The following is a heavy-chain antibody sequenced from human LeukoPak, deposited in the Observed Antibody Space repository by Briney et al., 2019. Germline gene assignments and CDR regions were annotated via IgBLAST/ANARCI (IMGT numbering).Heavy chain of an antibody. CDR3: TTDPRD. V-gene: IGHV3-15*01. CDR2: IKSKNDGGAI. CDR1: GFTFSSYA. Sequence: GGSLRLSCAASGFTFSSYAMTWVRQAPGKGLEWVGRIKSKNDGGAIDYIEPVKGRFTISRDDAKNTVYLQMNSLKTEDTAMYYCTTDPRDWGQGTLVTVSS. J-gene: IGHJ4*02.